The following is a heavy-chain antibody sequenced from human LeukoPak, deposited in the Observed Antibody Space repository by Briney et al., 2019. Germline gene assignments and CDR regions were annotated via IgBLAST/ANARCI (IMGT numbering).Heavy chain of an antibody. CDR3: ARDIVVVVAATQGIDY. CDR1: GXTFSSYS. CDR2: ISSSSSYI. D-gene: IGHD2-15*01. Sequence: PGGSLRLSCAASGXTFSSYSMNWVRQAPGKGLECVSSISSSSSYIYYADSVKGRFTISRDNAKNSLYLQMNSLRAEDTAVYYCARDIVVVVAATQGIDYWGQGTLVTVSS. J-gene: IGHJ4*02. V-gene: IGHV3-21*01.